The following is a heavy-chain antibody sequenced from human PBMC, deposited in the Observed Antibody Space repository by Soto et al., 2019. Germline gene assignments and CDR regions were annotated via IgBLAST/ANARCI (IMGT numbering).Heavy chain of an antibody. CDR3: ARWQDSVSWPAGVDY. Sequence: GASVKVSCKASGYTFTNYGFTWVRQAPGQGLEWMGWISAYNGNTNYAQKLQGRVTMTTDTSTSTAYMELRSLRSDDTAVYYCARWQDSVSWPAGVDYWGQGTLVTVSS. D-gene: IGHD6-13*01. CDR2: ISAYNGNT. CDR1: GYTFTNYG. J-gene: IGHJ4*02. V-gene: IGHV1-18*01.